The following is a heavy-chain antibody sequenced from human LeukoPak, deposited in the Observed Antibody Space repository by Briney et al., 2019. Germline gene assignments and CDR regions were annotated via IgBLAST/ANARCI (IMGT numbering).Heavy chain of an antibody. V-gene: IGHV4-30-2*01. D-gene: IGHD3-10*01. CDR3: ARDGGGFDP. Sequence: SETLSLTCAISGGSISSGGYSWSWIRRPPGKGLEWIGYIYHSGSTYYNPSLKSRVTISVDRSKNQFSLKLSSVTAADTAVYYCARDGGGFDPWGQGTLVTVSS. J-gene: IGHJ5*02. CDR1: GGSISSGGYS. CDR2: IYHSGST.